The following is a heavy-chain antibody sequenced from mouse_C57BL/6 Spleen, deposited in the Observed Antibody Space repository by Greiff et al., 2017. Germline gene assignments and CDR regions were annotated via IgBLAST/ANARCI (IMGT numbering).Heavy chain of an antibody. CDR2: ISYDGSN. CDR1: GYSITSGYY. V-gene: IGHV3-6*01. D-gene: IGHD1-1*01. CDR3: ATLRWAYYAMDY. J-gene: IGHJ4*01. Sequence: DVKLVESGPGLVKPSQSLSLTCSVTGYSITSGYYWNWIRQFPGNKLEWMGYISYDGSNNYNPSLKSRISITRDTSKNQFFLKLNSVTTEDTATYYCATLRWAYYAMDYWGQGTSVTVAS.